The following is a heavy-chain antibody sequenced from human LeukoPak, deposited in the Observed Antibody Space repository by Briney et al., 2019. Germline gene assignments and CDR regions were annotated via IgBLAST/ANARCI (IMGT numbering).Heavy chain of an antibody. V-gene: IGHV3-21*04. CDR1: GFTFSSYS. D-gene: IGHD3-10*01. Sequence: GGSLRLSCAASGFTFSSYSMNWVRQAPGKGLEWVSSISSSSRYIYYADSVKGRFTISRDNSKNSLYLQMNSLRTEDTALYYCAKEGGSGSYYPDAFDIWGQGTMVTVSS. J-gene: IGHJ3*02. CDR2: ISSSSRYI. CDR3: AKEGGSGSYYPDAFDI.